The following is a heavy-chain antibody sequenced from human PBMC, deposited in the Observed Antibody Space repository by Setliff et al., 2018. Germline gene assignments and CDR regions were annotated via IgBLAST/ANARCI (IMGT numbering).Heavy chain of an antibody. D-gene: IGHD1-26*01. Sequence: ESLKISCKGSGYSFTSYWIGWVRQMPGKGLEWMGIIFPGDSDTRYSPSFQGQVTISVDKSINTAYLQWSSLRASDTAIYYCAKVGDYMGYYYNYYMDVWGKGTTVTVSS. CDR1: GYSFTSYW. CDR2: IFPGDSDT. CDR3: AKVGDYMGYYYNYYMDV. J-gene: IGHJ6*03. V-gene: IGHV5-51*01.